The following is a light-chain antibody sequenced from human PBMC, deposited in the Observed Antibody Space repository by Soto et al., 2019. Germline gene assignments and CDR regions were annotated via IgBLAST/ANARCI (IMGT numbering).Light chain of an antibody. V-gene: IGLV2-14*01. J-gene: IGLJ2*01. CDR3: SSYTSRTTPV. Sequence: QSALTQPASVSGSPGQTITISCTGTSSDVGGYAYVSWYQQYPGKVPKLVISEVSNRPSGVSHRFSGSRSGNTASLTISGLQAEDEADYNCSSYTSRTTPVFGGGTKVTVL. CDR1: SSDVGGYAY. CDR2: EVS.